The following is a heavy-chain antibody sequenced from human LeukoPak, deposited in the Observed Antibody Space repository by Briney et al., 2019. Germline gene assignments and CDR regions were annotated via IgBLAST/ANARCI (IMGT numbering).Heavy chain of an antibody. V-gene: IGHV4-4*02. Sequence: SETLSLTCAVSGGSIYSTNWWSWVRQPPGKGLVWIGEIYHSGNANYNPSLQSRVTISVDKSKNQFSLKLSSVTAADTAVYYCASWVRIAAPGVDYWGQGTLVTVSS. J-gene: IGHJ4*02. CDR2: IYHSGNA. D-gene: IGHD6-13*01. CDR3: ASWVRIAAPGVDY. CDR1: GGSIYSTNW.